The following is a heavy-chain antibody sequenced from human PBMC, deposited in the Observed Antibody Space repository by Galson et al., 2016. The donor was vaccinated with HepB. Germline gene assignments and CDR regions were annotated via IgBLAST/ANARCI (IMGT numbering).Heavy chain of an antibody. CDR3: ARETVATYTFDY. Sequence: TLSLTCTVSGASISSYNYFYSWVRQHPGKGLEWIGYIYPSGSTYYNPSLRSRVSISIDTSKNQFSLRLSSVTAADTAVYFCARETVATYTFDYWGQGTLVTVSS. J-gene: IGHJ4*02. D-gene: IGHD2-2*02. V-gene: IGHV4-31*03. CDR1: GASISSYNYF. CDR2: IYPSGST.